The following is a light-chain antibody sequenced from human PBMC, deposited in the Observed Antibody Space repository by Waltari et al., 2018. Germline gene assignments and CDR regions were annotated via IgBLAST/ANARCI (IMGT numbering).Light chain of an antibody. J-gene: IGKJ4*01. CDR1: QSVGNY. CDR2: DAS. V-gene: IGKV3-11*01. CDR3: QQRSNWSPALT. Sequence: EIVLTQSPATLSLSPGERATLSCRASQSVGNYLAWYQQKPGQAPWLLIYDASNRATGIPARFSGSGSGTDFTLTISSLEPEDFAVYYCQQRSNWSPALTFGGGTKVEIK.